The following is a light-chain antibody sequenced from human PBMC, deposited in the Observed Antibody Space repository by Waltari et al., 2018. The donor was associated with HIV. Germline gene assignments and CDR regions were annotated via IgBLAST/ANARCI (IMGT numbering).Light chain of an antibody. CDR1: NSNIESTY. V-gene: IGLV1-47*01. CDR3: ASWDDSLNAFV. Sequence: QSVLTQPPSASATPGQRITIPCSGGNSNIESTYVYWYQQLPGTAPKVFIYRNSQRPSGVPDRFSGSKSGTSASLIISGLRSGDEADYYCASWDDSLNAFVFGTGTKVTVL. CDR2: RNS. J-gene: IGLJ1*01.